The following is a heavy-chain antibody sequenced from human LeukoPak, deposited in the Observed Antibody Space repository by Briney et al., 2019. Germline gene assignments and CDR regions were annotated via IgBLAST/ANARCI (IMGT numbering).Heavy chain of an antibody. CDR2: MNPNSGNT. Sequence: ASLKVSSKASRYTFTSYDINWVPQATGQGLERMGCMNPNSGNTGYARKFQGRVTMTRNTSISTAYMELSSLRSEDTAVYYCARLRTGGRVPVDYWGQGTLVTVSS. D-gene: IGHD1-14*01. CDR3: ARLRTGGRVPVDY. CDR1: RYTFTSYD. J-gene: IGHJ4*02. V-gene: IGHV1-8*01.